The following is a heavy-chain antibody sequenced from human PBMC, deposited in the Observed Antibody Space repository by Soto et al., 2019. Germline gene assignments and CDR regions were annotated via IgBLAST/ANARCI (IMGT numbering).Heavy chain of an antibody. V-gene: IGHV4-34*01. J-gene: IGHJ6*02. D-gene: IGHD6-19*01. CDR2: INHSGST. Sequence: QVQLQQWGAGLLKPSETLSLTCAVYGGSFSGYYWSWIRQPPGKGLEWIGEINHSGSTNYNPSLKSRVTISVDTSKNQFSLKLSSVTAADTAVYYCASLTRSGWPLDYYYYYGMDVWGQGTTVTVSS. CDR1: GGSFSGYY. CDR3: ASLTRSGWPLDYYYYYGMDV.